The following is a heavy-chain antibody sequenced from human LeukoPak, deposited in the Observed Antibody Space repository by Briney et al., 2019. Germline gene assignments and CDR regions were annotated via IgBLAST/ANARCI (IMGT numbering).Heavy chain of an antibody. Sequence: SVKVSCKASGGTFSSYAISWVRQAPGQGLEWMGRIIPIFGIANYAQKFQGRVTITADKSTSTAYMELSSLRSEDTAVYYCARIPDTGYHYGMDVWGQGTTVTVSS. J-gene: IGHJ6*02. CDR2: IIPIFGIA. D-gene: IGHD5-18*01. CDR3: ARIPDTGYHYGMDV. CDR1: GGTFSSYA. V-gene: IGHV1-69*04.